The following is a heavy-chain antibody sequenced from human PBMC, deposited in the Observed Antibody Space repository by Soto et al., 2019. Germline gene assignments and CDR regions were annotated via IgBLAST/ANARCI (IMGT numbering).Heavy chain of an antibody. CDR2: IIPIFGTA. V-gene: IGHV1-69*19. J-gene: IGHJ4*02. Sequence: QVQLVQSGAEVKKPGSSVKVSCKSYGGTFSSSASSWVRQAPGQGLEWMGGIIPIFGTANYAQKFQGRLTLTPAESTSTASMELSSLRSEDTAVYYCARDGGSFYYWGQGNLVTVSS. CDR3: ARDGGSFYY. CDR1: GGTFSSSA. D-gene: IGHD3-16*01.